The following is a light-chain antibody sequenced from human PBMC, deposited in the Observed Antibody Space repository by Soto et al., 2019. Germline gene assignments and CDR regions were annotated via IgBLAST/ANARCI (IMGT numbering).Light chain of an antibody. V-gene: IGKV3-15*01. CDR2: GAS. CDR1: QSVNNN. J-gene: IGKJ4*01. Sequence: EIVMTQSPATLSVSPGERATLFCRASQSVNNNFLAWYQQKPGQAPRLLIHGASTRATGIPARFSGSGSGTEFTLTISSLQSEDFAVYYGQQYSGWPLAFGGGTKVEIK. CDR3: QQYSGWPLA.